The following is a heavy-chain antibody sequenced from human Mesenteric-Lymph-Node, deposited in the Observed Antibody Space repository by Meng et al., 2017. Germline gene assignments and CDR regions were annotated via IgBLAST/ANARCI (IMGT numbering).Heavy chain of an antibody. D-gene: IGHD2-8*01. Sequence: GESLKISCAASGFTFSTHRMYWVRQAPGKEPEWVAVTLPDGNQNYYADSVRGRFSISRDNAKNSLYLQMNSLRAEDTAVYYCATTNALTYWGPGTVVTVSS. CDR1: GFTFSTHR. CDR2: TLPDGNQN. CDR3: ATTNALTY. V-gene: IGHV3-33*03. J-gene: IGHJ4*02.